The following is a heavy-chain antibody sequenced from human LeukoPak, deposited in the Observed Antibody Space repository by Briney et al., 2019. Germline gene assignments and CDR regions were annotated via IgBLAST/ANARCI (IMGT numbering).Heavy chain of an antibody. CDR2: ISFDGTHD. D-gene: IGHD4-17*01. V-gene: IGHV3-30*04. CDR3: ARARATVTRISSFDI. Sequence: GGSLRLSCAASGFTFSSYAIHWVRQAPGKGLEWVAVISFDGTHDFYADSVKGRFTISRDNSKNTLYLQMNSLRADDAAVYYCARARATVTRISSFDIWGQGTMVTVSS. J-gene: IGHJ3*02. CDR1: GFTFSSYA.